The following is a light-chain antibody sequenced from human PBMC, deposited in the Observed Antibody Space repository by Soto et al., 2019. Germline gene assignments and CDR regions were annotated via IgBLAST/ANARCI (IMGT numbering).Light chain of an antibody. CDR3: QQRANSIT. V-gene: IGKV3-11*01. Sequence: EIVLTQSPATLSLSPGERATLSCRAGQSVGTYLAWYQQKPGQAPRLLISDASKRATGIPARFSGSGSGTDFTLTIHSLEPEDFAFYYCQQRANSITFGQGTRLEIK. CDR2: DAS. CDR1: QSVGTY. J-gene: IGKJ5*01.